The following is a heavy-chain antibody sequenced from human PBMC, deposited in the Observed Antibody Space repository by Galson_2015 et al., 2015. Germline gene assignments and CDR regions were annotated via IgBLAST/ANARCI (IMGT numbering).Heavy chain of an antibody. Sequence: SETLSLTCTVSGGSISSYYRSWIRQPPGKGLEWIGYIYYSGSTNYYPSLKSRVTISVDTSKNQFSLKLSSVTAADTAVYYCARDSGEVVTGDADAFDIWGQGTMVTVSS. J-gene: IGHJ3*02. CDR2: IYYSGST. CDR1: GGSISSYY. CDR3: ARDSGEVVTGDADAFDI. D-gene: IGHD7-27*01. V-gene: IGHV4-59*01.